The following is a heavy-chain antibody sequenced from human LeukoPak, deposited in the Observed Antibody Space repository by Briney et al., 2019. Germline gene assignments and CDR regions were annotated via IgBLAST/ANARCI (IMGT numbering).Heavy chain of an antibody. D-gene: IGHD5-18*01. V-gene: IGHV3-7*01. CDR1: GFTFSSYW. J-gene: IGHJ4*02. CDR2: IKYDGSNK. Sequence: GGSLRPSCEASGFTFSSYWMTWVRQAPGKGLEWLANIKYDGSNKFYAASVKGRFTISRDNARNSLYLQMNSLRVEDTALYYCGTSLDAAINTGGQGVLVTVSS. CDR3: GTSLDAAINT.